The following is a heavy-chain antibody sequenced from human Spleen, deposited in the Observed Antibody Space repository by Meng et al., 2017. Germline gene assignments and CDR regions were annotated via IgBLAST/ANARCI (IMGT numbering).Heavy chain of an antibody. CDR1: GDSVSSNSAA. J-gene: IGHJ4*01. CDR3: ARGGYFSFDY. D-gene: IGHD3-22*01. V-gene: IGHV6-1*01. CDR2: TYHRSRWYN. Sequence: QGPLKQSRPGPVKPSHTLSLTCAISGDSVSSNSAAWNWIRQSPSRGLEWLGRTYHRSRWYNDYAVSVKSRININPDTSKNQFSLQLNSVTPEDTAVYYCARGGYFSFDYWGQGILVTVSS.